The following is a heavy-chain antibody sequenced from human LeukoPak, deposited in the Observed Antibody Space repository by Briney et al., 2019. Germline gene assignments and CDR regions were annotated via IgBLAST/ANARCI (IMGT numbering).Heavy chain of an antibody. CDR3: AGWALIPKDSSGYPLAFDI. CDR2: INPNSGGT. V-gene: IGHV1-2*02. J-gene: IGHJ3*02. D-gene: IGHD3-22*01. Sequence: ASVNVSCKASGYTFTVYYMHWVRQAPGQGLEWMGWINPNSGGTNYAQKLQGRVTMTRDTSISTAYMELSRLRSDDTAVYYCAGWALIPKDSSGYPLAFDIWGQGTMVTVSS. CDR1: GYTFTVYY.